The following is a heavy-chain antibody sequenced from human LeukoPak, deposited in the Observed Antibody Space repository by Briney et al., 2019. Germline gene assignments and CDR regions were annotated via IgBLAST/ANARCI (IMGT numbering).Heavy chain of an antibody. J-gene: IGHJ5*02. V-gene: IGHV1-24*01. CDR1: GYTLTELS. CDR3: ARGWGIPAPISWFDP. CDR2: FDPEDGET. D-gene: IGHD2-2*01. Sequence: ASVKVSCKVSGYTLTELSMHWVRQAPGKGLEWMGGFDPEDGETIYAQKFQGRVTITTDESSSTAYMELSSLRSDDTAIYYCARGWGIPAPISWFDPWGQGTLVTVSS.